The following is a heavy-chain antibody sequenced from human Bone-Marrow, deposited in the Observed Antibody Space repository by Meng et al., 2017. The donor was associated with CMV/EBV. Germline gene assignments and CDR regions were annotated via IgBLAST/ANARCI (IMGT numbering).Heavy chain of an antibody. V-gene: IGHV1-18*01. D-gene: IGHD3-9*01. Sequence: ASVKVSCKTSGYPFISYGISWVRQAPGKGLEWMGWVSGYNGRTNYAQSFQGRLTLTTDTSTSTAYMELRNLRSDDTAVYFCARDYYDIEGHDYDCFDPWGQGTLVTVSS. CDR1: GYPFISYG. J-gene: IGHJ5*02. CDR3: ARDYYDIEGHDYDCFDP. CDR2: VSGYNGRT.